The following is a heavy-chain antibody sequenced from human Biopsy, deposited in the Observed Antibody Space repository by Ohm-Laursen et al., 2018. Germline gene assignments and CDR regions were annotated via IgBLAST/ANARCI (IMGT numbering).Heavy chain of an antibody. V-gene: IGHV3-53*01. J-gene: IGHJ4*02. CDR1: GFTVSSTY. Sequence: GSLRLSCSASGFTVSSTYMSWVRQAPGKGLEWVSVIYTGGSTFYADSVKGRFTISRDKFKNTLYLQMNNLTAEDTAVYYCAREGRDYWGQGTRVTVSS. CDR2: IYTGGST. CDR3: AREGRDY.